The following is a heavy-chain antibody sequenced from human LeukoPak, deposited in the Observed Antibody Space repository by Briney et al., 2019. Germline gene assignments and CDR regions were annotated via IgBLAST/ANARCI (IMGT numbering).Heavy chain of an antibody. Sequence: SETLSLTCTVSGGSISSYYWSWLRQPAGKGLEWIGRIYTSGSTNYNPSLKSRVTISVDTSKNQFSLNLSSVTAADTAMYYCAREPIEYAFDIGGEETTVTVSS. CDR3: AREPIEYAFDI. V-gene: IGHV4-4*07. J-gene: IGHJ3*02. CDR2: IYTSGST. D-gene: IGHD2/OR15-2a*01. CDR1: GGSISSYY.